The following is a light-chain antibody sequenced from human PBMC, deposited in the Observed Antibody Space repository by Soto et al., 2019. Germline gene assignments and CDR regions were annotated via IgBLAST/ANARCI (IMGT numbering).Light chain of an antibody. CDR3: QQSYSKPRT. J-gene: IGKJ4*01. CDR1: QSISTY. V-gene: IGKV1-39*01. CDR2: AAS. Sequence: DIQMTQSPSSLSASVGDRVTITCRASQSISTYLDWYQQKAGLAPKLLIYAASSLQSGVPSRFSGSGSGTDFTLTISSLQPEDFATYFCQQSYSKPRTFGGGTKVDI.